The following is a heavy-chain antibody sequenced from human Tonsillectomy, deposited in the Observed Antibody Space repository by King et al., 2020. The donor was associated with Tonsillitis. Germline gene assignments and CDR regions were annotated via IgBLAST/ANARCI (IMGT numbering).Heavy chain of an antibody. Sequence: EGQLVQSGGGLVPPGGSLRLSCAASGFTFSNYAMSWVRQAPGKGLEWVSAISGSGATTYNADSVKGRFTISRDNSKNTLYLQMNSPSAEDTAVYYCATHPAVGSYYYFDYWGQGTLVTVSS. D-gene: IGHD1-26*01. CDR2: ISGSGATT. CDR3: ATHPAVGSYYYFDY. CDR1: GFTFSNYA. J-gene: IGHJ4*02. V-gene: IGHV3-23*04.